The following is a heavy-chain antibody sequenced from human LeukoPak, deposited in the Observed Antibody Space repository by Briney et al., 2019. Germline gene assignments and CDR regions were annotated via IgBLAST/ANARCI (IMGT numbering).Heavy chain of an antibody. Sequence: SETLSLTCTVSGGSISSGDYYWSWIRQPPGKGLEWIGYIYYSGSTYYNPSLKSRVTISVDMSKNQFSLKLSSVTAADTAVYYCARFRSGYTIDYWGQGTLVTVSS. CDR1: GGSISSGDYY. D-gene: IGHD3-3*01. CDR2: IYYSGST. V-gene: IGHV4-30-4*01. J-gene: IGHJ4*02. CDR3: ARFRSGYTIDY.